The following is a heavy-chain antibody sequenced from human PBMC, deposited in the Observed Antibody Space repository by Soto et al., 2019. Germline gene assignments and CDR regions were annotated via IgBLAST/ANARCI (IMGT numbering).Heavy chain of an antibody. D-gene: IGHD3-22*01. J-gene: IGHJ4*02. Sequence: GGSLRLSCAASGFTFSDYYMSWIHQAPGKGLEWVSYISSSGSTIYYADSVKGRFTISRDNAKNSLYLQMNSLRAEDTAVYYCAREKSPRGTMITRPYWGQGTLVTVSS. V-gene: IGHV3-11*01. CDR1: GFTFSDYY. CDR3: AREKSPRGTMITRPY. CDR2: ISSSGSTI.